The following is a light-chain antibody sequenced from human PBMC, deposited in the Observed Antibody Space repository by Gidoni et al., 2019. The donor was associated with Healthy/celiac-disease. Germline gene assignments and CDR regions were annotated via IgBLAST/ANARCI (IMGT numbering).Light chain of an antibody. J-gene: IGLJ1*01. CDR3: QAWDSSIYV. CDR1: KLGGKS. CDR2: QDS. Sequence: SYELTQPPSVSVSPGQPASITCSGDKLGGKSACWYQQQPGQSPALVLYQDSKRPSGIPERFSGSNSGNTATLTISGTQAMDEADYYCQAWDSSIYVFGTGTKVTVL. V-gene: IGLV3-1*01.